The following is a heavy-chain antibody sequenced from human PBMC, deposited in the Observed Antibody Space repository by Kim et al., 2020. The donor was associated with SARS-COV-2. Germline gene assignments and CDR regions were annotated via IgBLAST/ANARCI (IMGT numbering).Heavy chain of an antibody. CDR3: ASLISHTHEGTWYFDL. CDR1: GFTFSSYG. Sequence: GGSLRLSCAASGFTFSSYGMHWVRQAPGKGLEWVAVISYDGSNKYYADSVKGRFTISRDNSKNTLYLQMNSLRAEDTAVYYCASLISHTHEGTWYFDLWGRGTLVTVSS. J-gene: IGHJ2*01. D-gene: IGHD2-2*02. CDR2: ISYDGSNK. V-gene: IGHV3-33*05.